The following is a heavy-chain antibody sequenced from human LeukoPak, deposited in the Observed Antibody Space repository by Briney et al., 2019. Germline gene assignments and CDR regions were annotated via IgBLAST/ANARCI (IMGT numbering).Heavy chain of an antibody. CDR3: ARYSPADWGSGAFDI. Sequence: PSETLSPTCTVSGGSISSYYWSWIRQPPGKGLEWIGYIYYSGSTNYNPSLKSRVTISVDTSKNQFSLKLSSVTAADTAVYYCARYSPADWGSGAFDIWGQGTMVTVSS. CDR1: GGSISSYY. CDR2: IYYSGST. J-gene: IGHJ3*02. D-gene: IGHD7-27*01. V-gene: IGHV4-59*01.